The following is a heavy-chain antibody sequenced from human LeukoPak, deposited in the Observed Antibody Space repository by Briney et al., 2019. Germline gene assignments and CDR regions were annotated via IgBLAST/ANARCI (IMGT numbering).Heavy chain of an antibody. CDR3: TRGDSFDY. J-gene: IGHJ4*02. V-gene: IGHV4-59*01. Sequence: KPSETLSLTCTVSGGSISSSYWSWIRQPPGKGLEWIGYFYYSGSTNYNPSLKSRVTISVDTSKNQFSLKLTSVTAADTAVYYCTRGDSFDYWGQGALVTVSS. CDR1: GGSISSSY. CDR2: FYYSGST.